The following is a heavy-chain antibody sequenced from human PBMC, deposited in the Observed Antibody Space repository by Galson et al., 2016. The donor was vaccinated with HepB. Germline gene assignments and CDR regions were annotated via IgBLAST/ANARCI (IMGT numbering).Heavy chain of an antibody. V-gene: IGHV4-39*07. CDR2: IYYSGTT. Sequence: ETLSLTCAVSGVSIARSSYYWAWIRQPPGKGLEFVGSIYYSGTTYYNPSLKSRVAISIESSKNQFSLRVDSVTAADTAVYYCARDPMTTVRGFDPWGQGTLVTVSS. CDR3: ARDPMTTVRGFDP. CDR1: GVSIARSSYY. J-gene: IGHJ5*02. D-gene: IGHD4-17*01.